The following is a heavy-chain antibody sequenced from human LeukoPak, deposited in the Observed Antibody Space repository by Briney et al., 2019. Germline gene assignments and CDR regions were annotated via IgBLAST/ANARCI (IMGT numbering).Heavy chain of an antibody. J-gene: IGHJ6*03. CDR1: GDSISSYY. CDR3: ARYPYSSSSGKYYYMDV. Sequence: SSETLSLTCAVSGDSISSYYWSWIRQPAGKGLEWIGRIYTSGSTNYNPSLKSRVTMSVDTSKNQFSLKLSSVTAADTAVYYCARYPYSSSSGKYYYMDVWGKGTTVTVSS. CDR2: IYTSGST. V-gene: IGHV4-4*07. D-gene: IGHD6-6*01.